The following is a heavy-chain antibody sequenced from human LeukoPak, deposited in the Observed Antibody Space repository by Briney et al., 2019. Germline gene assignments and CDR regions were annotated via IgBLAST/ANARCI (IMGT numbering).Heavy chain of an antibody. V-gene: IGHV1-3*01. D-gene: IGHD1-1*01. CDR2: INAANGNT. CDR3: ARIGWNYYFDY. Sequence: ASVKVSCKASGYTFTTYAIHWVRQAPGQRLEWMAWINAANGNTKYSQNFQGRITISRDTSASTTYMVLSRLRSEDTAVYYCARIGWNYYFDYWGQGTLVTVSS. CDR1: GYTFTTYA. J-gene: IGHJ4*02.